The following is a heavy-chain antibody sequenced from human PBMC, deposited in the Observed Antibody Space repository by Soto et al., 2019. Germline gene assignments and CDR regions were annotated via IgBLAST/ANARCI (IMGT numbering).Heavy chain of an antibody. J-gene: IGHJ6*02. Sequence: GGSLRLSCTASGFTFGDYAMSWVRQAPGKGLEWVGFIRSKAYGGTTEYAASVKGRFTISRDDSKSIAYLQMNSLKTEDTAVYYCTRDAGTTRYYGMDVWGQGTTVTVS. CDR1: GFTFGDYA. D-gene: IGHD1-7*01. CDR2: IRSKAYGGTT. V-gene: IGHV3-49*04. CDR3: TRDAGTTRYYGMDV.